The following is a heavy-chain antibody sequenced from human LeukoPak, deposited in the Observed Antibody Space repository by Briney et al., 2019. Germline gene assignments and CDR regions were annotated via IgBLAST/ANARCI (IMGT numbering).Heavy chain of an antibody. J-gene: IGHJ4*02. CDR1: GFTFSSYG. V-gene: IGHV3-30*18. D-gene: IGHD1-26*01. Sequence: GGSLRLSCAASGFTFSSYGMHWVRQAPGKGLEWVAVISYDGSNKYYADSVKGRFTISSDNSKNTLYLQMNSLRAEDTAVYYCAKDPGTLWGQGTLVTVSS. CDR2: ISYDGSNK. CDR3: AKDPGTL.